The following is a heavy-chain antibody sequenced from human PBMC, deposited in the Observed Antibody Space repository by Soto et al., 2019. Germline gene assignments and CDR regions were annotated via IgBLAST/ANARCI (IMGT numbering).Heavy chain of an antibody. Sequence: QVQLQESGPGLVKPSQTLSLTCTVSGGSISSGDYYWSWIRQPPGKGREWIGYIYYSGSTYYNPSLKSRVTISVDTSKNQFSLKLSSVTAADTAVYYCARDYGDSYYYYYGMDVWGQGTTVTVSS. CDR3: ARDYGDSYYYYYGMDV. CDR2: IYYSGST. CDR1: GGSISSGDYY. J-gene: IGHJ6*02. D-gene: IGHD4-17*01. V-gene: IGHV4-30-4*01.